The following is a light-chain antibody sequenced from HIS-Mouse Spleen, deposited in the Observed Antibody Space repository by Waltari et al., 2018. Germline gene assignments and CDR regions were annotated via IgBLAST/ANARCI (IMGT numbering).Light chain of an antibody. J-gene: IGLJ2*01. V-gene: IGLV3-10*01. Sequence: SYELTQPPSVAVSPGQTARITCSGDALPKKYAYWYLQKSGQAPWLVIYEDSKRPSGIPERFSGSSSGTMATLTISGAQVEDEADYYCYSTDSSGNHRVFGGGTKLTVL. CDR2: EDS. CDR3: YSTDSSGNHRV. CDR1: ALPKKY.